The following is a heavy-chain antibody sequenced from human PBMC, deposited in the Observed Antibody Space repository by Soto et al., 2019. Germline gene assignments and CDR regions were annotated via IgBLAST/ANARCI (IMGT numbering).Heavy chain of an antibody. CDR3: GRVTMVRGPKYYYGMDV. CDR1: GGSISSSSYY. J-gene: IGHJ6*02. Sequence: SETLSLTCTVSGGSISSSSYYWGWIRQPPGKGLEWIGSIYYSGSTYYNPSLKSRVTISVDTSKNQFSLKLSSVTAADTAVYYCGRVTMVRGPKYYYGMDVWGQGTTVTVSS. V-gene: IGHV4-39*01. CDR2: IYYSGST. D-gene: IGHD3-10*01.